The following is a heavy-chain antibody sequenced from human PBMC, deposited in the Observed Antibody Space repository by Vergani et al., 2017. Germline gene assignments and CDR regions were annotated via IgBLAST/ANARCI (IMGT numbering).Heavy chain of an antibody. CDR3: ARHISVVRPSSMTAFDY. CDR1: GGSISSDNW. D-gene: IGHD2-21*01. Sequence: QVQLQQWGPGLVTPSGTLSLTCAVYGGSISSDNWWNWVRQAPGKGLQWIGEIHRSRSTNYNPSLKSRVTLSLDTSKKQISLHLTSVTAADTAVYYCARHISVVRPSSMTAFDYWGQGTLVTVSS. V-gene: IGHV4-4*02. J-gene: IGHJ4*02. CDR2: IHRSRST.